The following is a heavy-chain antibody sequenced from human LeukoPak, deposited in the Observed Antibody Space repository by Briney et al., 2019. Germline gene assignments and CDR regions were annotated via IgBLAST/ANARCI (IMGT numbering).Heavy chain of an antibody. CDR1: GYTFTGYS. V-gene: IGHV1-2*02. J-gene: IGHJ5*02. Sequence: GASVKVSCKASGYTFTGYSMHWVRQAPGQGLEWMGWINPNSGGTNYAQKSQARVTMTRDTSISTAYMELSSLRSDDTAVYYCTRDFWSVAGAGPGFDPWGQGTLVIVSS. D-gene: IGHD6-13*01. CDR2: INPNSGGT. CDR3: TRDFWSVAGAGPGFDP.